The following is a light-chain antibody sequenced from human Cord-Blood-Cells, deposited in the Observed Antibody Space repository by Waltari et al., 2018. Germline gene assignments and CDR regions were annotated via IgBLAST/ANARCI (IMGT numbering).Light chain of an antibody. V-gene: IGLV2-23*01. CDR1: SGDFGSLKL. Sequence: QSALTQPASVSGPPRQSITISCTRTSGDFGSLKLVSWYQQHPGKAPKLMIYEGSKRPSGVSNRFSGSKSGNTASLTISGLQAEDEADYYCCSYAGSSTYVFGTGTKVTVL. CDR3: CSYAGSSTYV. CDR2: EGS. J-gene: IGLJ1*01.